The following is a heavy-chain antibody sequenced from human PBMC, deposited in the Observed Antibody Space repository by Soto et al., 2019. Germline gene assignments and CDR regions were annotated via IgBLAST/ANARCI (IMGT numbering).Heavy chain of an antibody. CDR2: ISGSGGDT. CDR1: GFTFNNYG. J-gene: IGHJ4*02. CDR3: AKDMDLFIGVVQAATGSFDF. D-gene: IGHD3-3*01. V-gene: IGHV3-23*01. Sequence: EVQLLESGGGVVQPGGSLRLSCAASGFTFNNYGMSWVRLAPGQGLEWVSGISGSGGDTYYADSVKGRFTITRDNSKETVFLEMNSLRAEDAAIYYCAKDMDLFIGVVQAATGSFDFWGRGTLVTVS.